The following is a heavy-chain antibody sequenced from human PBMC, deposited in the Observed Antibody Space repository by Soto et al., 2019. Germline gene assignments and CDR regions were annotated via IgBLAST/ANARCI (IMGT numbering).Heavy chain of an antibody. J-gene: IGHJ2*01. CDR2: VSWNSGNI. Sequence: EVQLVESGGGLVQPGRSLRLSCGASGFNFNNYAMHWVRQAPGKGLEWVSGVSWNSGNIDYVDSVKGRFTISRDNAKNSLHLQMSSLGAEDTALYYCAKRPGYASGLRYFDLWGRGTLVTVSP. CDR1: GFNFNNYA. CDR3: AKRPGYASGLRYFDL. V-gene: IGHV3-9*01. D-gene: IGHD6-19*01.